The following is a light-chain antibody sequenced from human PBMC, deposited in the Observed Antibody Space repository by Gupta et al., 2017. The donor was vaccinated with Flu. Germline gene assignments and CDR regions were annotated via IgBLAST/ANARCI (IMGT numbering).Light chain of an antibody. J-gene: IGKJ1*01. CDR2: WAS. CDR1: QSILYSSNNKNY. CDR3: QQYYSPPQT. V-gene: IGKV4-1*01. Sequence: DIVMTQSPDTLAVSLGERATLNCKSSQSILYSSNNKNYLAWYQQKPGQPPKLLIYWASTREFGVSDRFSGSGSETDFTLTIRSLQAEDVGVYYCQQYYSPPQTFGQGTKVEI.